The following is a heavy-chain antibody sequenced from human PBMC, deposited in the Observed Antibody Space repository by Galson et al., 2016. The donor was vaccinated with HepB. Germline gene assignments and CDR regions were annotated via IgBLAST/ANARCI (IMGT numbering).Heavy chain of an antibody. CDR3: VQIFDFLKGWIDQ. CDR1: GFMYRNYA. CDR2: ISGSGGTT. J-gene: IGHJ4*02. V-gene: IGHV3-23*01. D-gene: IGHD3-9*01. Sequence: SLRLSCAASGFMYRNYAMSWVRQAPGEGLEWGSVISGSGGTTFYAESVKGRFSISRDNSQNTLDLQMNSLRAEDTAVYYCVQIFDFLKGWIDQWGQGTLVTVAS.